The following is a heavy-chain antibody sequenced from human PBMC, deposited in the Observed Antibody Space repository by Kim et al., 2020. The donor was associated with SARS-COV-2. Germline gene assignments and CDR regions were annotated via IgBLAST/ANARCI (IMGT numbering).Heavy chain of an antibody. J-gene: IGHJ3*01. V-gene: IGHV3-7*01. Sequence: GGSLRLSCAASGFTFSSYWMTWVRQAPGKGLEWVANIKQDGNQKYYVDSVKGPFTISRDNAKNSLYLQMNSLRAEDTAVYYCAREGDLYSSGKDAFYLWGQGPMVTVS. CDR1: GFTFSSYW. CDR2: IKQDGNQK. CDR3: AREGDLYSSGKDAFYL. D-gene: IGHD6-19*01.